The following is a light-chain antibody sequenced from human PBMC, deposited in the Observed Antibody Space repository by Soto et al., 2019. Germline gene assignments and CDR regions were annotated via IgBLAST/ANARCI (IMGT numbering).Light chain of an antibody. V-gene: IGKV1-5*01. CDR1: QSISTW. CDR2: DAS. J-gene: IGKJ1*01. Sequence: DIQMTQSPSTLSASVGDRVTITCRASQSISTWLAWYQRKPGKAPKLLIYDASSLESGVPSRFRGSGSGTEFTLTNSSLQPDDFAAYYCQQYNSYPSTFGQGTKVEIK. CDR3: QQYNSYPST.